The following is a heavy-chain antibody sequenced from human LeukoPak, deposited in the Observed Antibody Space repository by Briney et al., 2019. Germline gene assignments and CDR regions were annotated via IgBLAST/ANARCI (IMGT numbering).Heavy chain of an antibody. Sequence: GGSLRLSCAASGFTFSNAWMSWVRQAPGKGLEWVGRIKSKTDGGTTDYAAPVKGRFTISRDDSKNTLYLQMNSLKTEDTAVYYCTTIVVVATIVRAFDIWGQGTMVTVSS. CDR1: GFTFSNAW. J-gene: IGHJ3*02. V-gene: IGHV3-15*01. CDR3: TTIVVVATIVRAFDI. CDR2: IKSKTDGGTT. D-gene: IGHD5-12*01.